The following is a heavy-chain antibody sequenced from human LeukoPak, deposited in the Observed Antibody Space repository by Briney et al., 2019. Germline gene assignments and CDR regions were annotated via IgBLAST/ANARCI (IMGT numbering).Heavy chain of an antibody. CDR2: IYHNGST. J-gene: IGHJ4*02. D-gene: IGHD3-10*01. Sequence: SETLSLTCAASGASMRSNWWSWVRQSPGKGLEWIGEIYHNGSTNYNPSLMSRVTISIDQSKSQFSLKLTSVTAADTAVYYCVRNGYYSVDYWGQGTLVTVSS. CDR3: VRNGYYSVDY. CDR1: GASMRSNW. V-gene: IGHV4-4*02.